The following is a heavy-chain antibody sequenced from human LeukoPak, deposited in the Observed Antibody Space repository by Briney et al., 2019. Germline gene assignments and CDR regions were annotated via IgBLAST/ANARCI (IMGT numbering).Heavy chain of an antibody. Sequence: GGSLRLSCAASGFTFSSYSMNWVRQAPGKGLEWVSSISSSSSYIYYADSVKGRFTISRDNAKNSLYLQMNSLKDEDTAVYYCATDKYGGPVHWGQGTLVTVSS. CDR2: ISSSSSYI. CDR3: ATDKYGGPVH. J-gene: IGHJ4*02. V-gene: IGHV3-21*01. CDR1: GFTFSSYS. D-gene: IGHD5-12*01.